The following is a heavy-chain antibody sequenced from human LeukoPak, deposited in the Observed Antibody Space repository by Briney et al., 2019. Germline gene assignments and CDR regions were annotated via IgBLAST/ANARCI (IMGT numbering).Heavy chain of an antibody. CDR1: GFTFSSYS. CDR2: ISSSSTI. V-gene: IGHV3-48*04. J-gene: IGHJ3*02. CDR3: AREGVSSSRGAFDI. D-gene: IGHD6-13*01. Sequence: GGSLRLSCAASGFTFSSYSMNWVRQAPGKGLEWVSYISSSSTIYYADSVKGRFTISRDNAKNSLYLQMNSLRAEDTAVYYCAREGVSSSRGAFDIWGQGTMVTVSS.